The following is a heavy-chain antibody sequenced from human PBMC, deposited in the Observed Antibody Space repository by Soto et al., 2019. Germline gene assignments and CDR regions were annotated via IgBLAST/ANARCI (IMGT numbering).Heavy chain of an antibody. J-gene: IGHJ4*02. CDR2: SNHSGST. CDR1: GGSFSGYY. CDR3: ARVDVGSGWRIDDY. D-gene: IGHD6-19*01. V-gene: IGHV4-34*01. Sequence: PSETLSLTCAVYGGSFSGYYWSWIRQPPGKGLEWSGESNHSGSTNYNPSLKRRVTISVATSKNQFSLKLSSVTAADTAVYYCARVDVGSGWRIDDYWGQGTLVTVSS.